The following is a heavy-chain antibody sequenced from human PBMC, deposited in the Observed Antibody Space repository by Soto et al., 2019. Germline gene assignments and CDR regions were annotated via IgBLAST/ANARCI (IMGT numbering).Heavy chain of an antibody. J-gene: IGHJ4*02. CDR3: ARAPETPSIFGVARPYFFDY. CDR1: GGSISSSSYY. CDR2: SYYSGST. V-gene: IGHV4-39*01. Sequence: PSETLSLTCTVSGGSISSSSYYWGWIRQPPGKGLEWIGSSYYSGSTYYNPSLKSRVTISVDTSKNQFSLKLSSVTAAAAALYIVARAPETPSIFGVARPYFFDYWGEGTLVPVSS. D-gene: IGHD3-3*01.